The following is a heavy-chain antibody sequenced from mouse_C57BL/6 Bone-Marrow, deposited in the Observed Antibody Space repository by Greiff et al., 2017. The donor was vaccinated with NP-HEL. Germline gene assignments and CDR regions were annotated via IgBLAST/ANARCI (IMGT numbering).Heavy chain of an antibody. CDR2: INPNNGGT. D-gene: IGHD4-1*02. V-gene: IGHV1-26*01. CDR3: ARSNWPHFDY. CDR1: GYTFTDYY. J-gene: IGHJ2*01. Sequence: EVQLQQSGPELVKPGASVKISCKASGYTFTDYYMNWVKQSHGKSLEWIGDINPNNGGTSYNQKFKGKATLTVDKSSSTAYMELRSLTSEDSAVYYCARSNWPHFDYWGQGTTLTVSS.